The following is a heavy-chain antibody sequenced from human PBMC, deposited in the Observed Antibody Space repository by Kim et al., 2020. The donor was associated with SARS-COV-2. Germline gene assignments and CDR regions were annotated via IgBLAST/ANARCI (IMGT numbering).Heavy chain of an antibody. Sequence: AQKFQGRVTITADKSTSTAYMELSSLRSEDTAVYYCARDRGGTTVTTFDPWGQGTLVTVSS. D-gene: IGHD4-17*01. CDR3: ARDRGGTTVTTFDP. V-gene: IGHV1-69*04. J-gene: IGHJ5*02.